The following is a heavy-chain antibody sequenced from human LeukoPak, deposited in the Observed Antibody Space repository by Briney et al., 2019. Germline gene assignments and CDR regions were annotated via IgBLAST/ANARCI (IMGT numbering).Heavy chain of an antibody. CDR1: GYTFTGYY. D-gene: IGHD4-23*01. CDR3: ASSRYGGKFDY. V-gene: IGHV1-2*02. J-gene: IGHJ4*02. CDR2: INPYSGDT. Sequence: ASVKVSCKASGYTFTGYYMHWVRQAPGQGLEWMGWINPYSGDTNYAQKFQGRVTMTRDTSISTAYMELSSLRSEDTAVYYCASSRYGGKFDYWGQGTLVTVSS.